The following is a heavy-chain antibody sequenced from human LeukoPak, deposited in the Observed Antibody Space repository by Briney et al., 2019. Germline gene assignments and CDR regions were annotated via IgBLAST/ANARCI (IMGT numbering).Heavy chain of an antibody. D-gene: IGHD3-3*01. J-gene: IGHJ4*02. CDR1: GGSISSGAYY. CDR2: INYSGST. Sequence: SQTLSLTCTVSGGSISSGAYYWSWIPQPPGKGLVWIGYINYSGSTYYNPSLKSRVTISVDTTKNQLSLKLSSVTAADTAVYYCAREYYDFWSGIDYWGQGTLVTVSS. V-gene: IGHV4-30-4*08. CDR3: AREYYDFWSGIDY.